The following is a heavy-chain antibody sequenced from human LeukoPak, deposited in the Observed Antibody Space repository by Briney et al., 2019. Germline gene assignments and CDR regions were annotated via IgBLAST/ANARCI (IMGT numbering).Heavy chain of an antibody. CDR2: IDAGATST. CDR1: GFPVNKYE. CDR3: VRGRLLRSTKSFDY. V-gene: IGHV3-48*03. D-gene: IGHD5-12*01. J-gene: IGHJ4*02. Sequence: GGSLRPSCAASGFPVNKYEMHWVRQAPGKGLEWVSYIDAGATSTNYADSVWGRFTLSRDNAQNSVHLQMNSLRDEDTAVYYCVRGRLLRSTKSFDYWGQGALVTVSS.